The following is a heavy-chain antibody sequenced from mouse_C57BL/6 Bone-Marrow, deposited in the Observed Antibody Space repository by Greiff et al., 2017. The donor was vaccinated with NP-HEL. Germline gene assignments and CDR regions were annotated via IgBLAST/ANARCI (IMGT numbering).Heavy chain of an antibody. CDR3: TRRELPDY. D-gene: IGHD1-3*01. J-gene: IGHJ2*01. CDR2: FYTETCGT. V-gene: IGHV1-15*01. CDR1: GYTLTDFV. Sequence: QVPPQQSWAELVRAWAFVTPFLKAFGYTLTDFVIHRVKPTPVHGPEWVGAFYTETCGTALNQKFKGKAILTADKSSSTAYMELRSLTSEDSAVYYCTRRELPDYWGQGTTLTVSS.